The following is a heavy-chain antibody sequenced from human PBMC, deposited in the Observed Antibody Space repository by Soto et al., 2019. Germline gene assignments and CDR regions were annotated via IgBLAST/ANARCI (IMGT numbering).Heavy chain of an antibody. V-gene: IGHV3-23*01. CDR3: TRGFKKWIQLRLGIDY. D-gene: IGHD3-16*01. Sequence: PGGSLRLSCAASGFTFNTHDMNWVRQAPGKGLEWVSAMSASGHNTYYADSVKGRFTISRDNSKNTLYLQMNSLRAEDKATYYCTRGFKKWIQLRLGIDYWGQGNLVTVSS. CDR1: GFTFNTHD. CDR2: MSASGHNT. J-gene: IGHJ4*02.